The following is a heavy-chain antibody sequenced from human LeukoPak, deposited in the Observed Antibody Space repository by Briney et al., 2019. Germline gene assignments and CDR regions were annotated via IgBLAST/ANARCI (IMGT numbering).Heavy chain of an antibody. CDR2: MKPNSGNT. Sequence: SVTASCKLSAHSLTSYDINWVRQANGQGLEWMGWMKPNSGNTGYAQKFQGRVTMTRNTSIITAYMELSTLRSEDSAVYYCARGPPSYCSGDSCYSFLYFHHWGQGTLVAVSS. CDR1: AHSLTSYD. V-gene: IGHV1-8*01. D-gene: IGHD2-15*01. CDR3: ARGPPSYCSGDSCYSFLYFHH. J-gene: IGHJ1*01.